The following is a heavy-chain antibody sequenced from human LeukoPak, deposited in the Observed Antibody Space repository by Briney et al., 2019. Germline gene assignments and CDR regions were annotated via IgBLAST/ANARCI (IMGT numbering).Heavy chain of an antibody. CDR3: ARETWDSSSWYNPRAFDI. J-gene: IGHJ3*02. D-gene: IGHD6-13*01. Sequence: GGSLRLSWAASGFTFSSYSMNWVRQAPGKGLEWVSSISSSSSYIYYADSVKGRFTISRDNAKNSLYLQMNSLRAEDTAVYYCARETWDSSSWYNPRAFDIWGQGTMVTVSS. V-gene: IGHV3-21*01. CDR2: ISSSSSYI. CDR1: GFTFSSYS.